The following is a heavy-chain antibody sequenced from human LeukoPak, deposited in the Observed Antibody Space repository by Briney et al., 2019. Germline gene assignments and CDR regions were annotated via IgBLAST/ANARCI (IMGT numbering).Heavy chain of an antibody. J-gene: IGHJ3*02. CDR3: ARAGRRTFAFDI. CDR1: GGSISSYY. D-gene: IGHD1-26*01. Sequence: SETLSLTCTVSGGSISSYYWSWIRQPAGKGLEWIGRIYTSGSPNYNPSLKSRVTISVDKSKNQFSLNLTSVTAADRAVYFCARAGRRTFAFDIWGPGTLVTVSS. CDR2: IYTSGSP. V-gene: IGHV4-4*07.